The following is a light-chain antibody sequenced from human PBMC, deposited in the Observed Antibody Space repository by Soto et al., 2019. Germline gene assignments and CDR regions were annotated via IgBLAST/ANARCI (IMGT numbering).Light chain of an antibody. CDR3: QQYGSSPYS. CDR1: QSVRSGY. V-gene: IGKV3-20*01. Sequence: ESVLTQSPGTLSLSPGEGATLSCRASQSVRSGYLAWYQQRPGQAPRLLIYATSSRATGIPDRFSGSGSGTVFTLTISRLEPEDFAVYYCQQYGSSPYSFGQGTKLEIK. J-gene: IGKJ2*03. CDR2: ATS.